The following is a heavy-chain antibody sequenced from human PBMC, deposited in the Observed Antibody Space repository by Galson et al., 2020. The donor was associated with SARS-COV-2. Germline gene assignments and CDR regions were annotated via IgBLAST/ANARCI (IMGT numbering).Heavy chain of an antibody. D-gene: IGHD6-13*01. CDR1: GASISSSSYN. Sequence: SETLSLTCSASGASISSSSYNWAWIRQPPGKGLEWIGSIYYKGITYYNPSLRSRVTISVDRSKNQFSLRLNSVTAADTAVYYCARDVARADAPGYNWFDPWGQGQLVTVSS. CDR3: ARDVARADAPGYNWFDP. J-gene: IGHJ5*02. CDR2: IYYKGIT. V-gene: IGHV4-39*07.